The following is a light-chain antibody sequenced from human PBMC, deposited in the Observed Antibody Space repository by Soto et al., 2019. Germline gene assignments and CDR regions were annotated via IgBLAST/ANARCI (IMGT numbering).Light chain of an antibody. CDR3: QQYYGTPLT. CDR1: QSVLYSSNNKNY. CDR2: WAS. V-gene: IGKV4-1*01. Sequence: DIVMTQSPDSLAVSLGERATINCKSSQSVLYSSNNKNYLAWYQQKPGQPPKLLIYWASTRESGVPDRFSGSGSGTDFTLTISSLQAADVAVYYCQQYYGTPLTFGGGTRVEIK. J-gene: IGKJ4*01.